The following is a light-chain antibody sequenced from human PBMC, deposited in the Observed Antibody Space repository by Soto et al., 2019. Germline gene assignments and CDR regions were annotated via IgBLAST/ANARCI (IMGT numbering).Light chain of an antibody. CDR3: QQNNNWPPWT. CDR1: QSVSSN. CDR2: GAS. Sequence: EIVITQSPATLSVSPGERSTLSCRASQSVSSNLAWYQQKPGQAPRLLIYGASTRATGIPARFSGSGSGTEFTLTISSLXSEDFAVYYCQQNNNWPPWTFGQGTKVDIK. V-gene: IGKV3-15*01. J-gene: IGKJ1*01.